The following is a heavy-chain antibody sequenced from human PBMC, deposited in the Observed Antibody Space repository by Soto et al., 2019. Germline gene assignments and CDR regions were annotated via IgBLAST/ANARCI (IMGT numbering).Heavy chain of an antibody. D-gene: IGHD2-2*01. CDR3: PTNIVVVPAERDY. CDR2: IKSKTDGGTT. J-gene: IGHJ4*02. CDR1: GFTFSNAW. Sequence: GGSLRLSCAASGFTFSNAWMSWVRQAPGKGLEWVGRIKSKTDGGTTDYAAPVKGRFTISRDDSKNTLYLQMNSLKTEDTAVYYCPTNIVVVPAERDYCGQGTLVTVSS. V-gene: IGHV3-15*01.